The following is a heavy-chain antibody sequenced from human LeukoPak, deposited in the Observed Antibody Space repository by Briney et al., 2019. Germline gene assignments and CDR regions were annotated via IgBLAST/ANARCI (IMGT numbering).Heavy chain of an antibody. CDR1: GFTFSDYY. CDR2: ISSSSSYT. CDR3: ARDLKGSGSYGYIKSYYGMDV. D-gene: IGHD3-10*01. Sequence: GGSPRLSCAASGFTFSDYYMSWIRQAPGKGLEWVSYISSSSSYTNYADSVKGRFTISRDNAKNSLYLRMNSLRAEDTAVYYCARDLKGSGSYGYIKSYYGMDVWGKGTTVTVSS. V-gene: IGHV3-11*06. J-gene: IGHJ6*04.